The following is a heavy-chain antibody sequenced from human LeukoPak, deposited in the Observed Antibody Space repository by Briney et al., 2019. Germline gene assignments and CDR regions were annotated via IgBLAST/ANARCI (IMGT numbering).Heavy chain of an antibody. D-gene: IGHD6-25*01. CDR1: GYTFTSYG. V-gene: IGHV1-18*01. J-gene: IGHJ4*02. CDR3: ARVSAAAGPSRDFDY. Sequence: ASVKVSCKASGYTFTSYGISWVRQAPGQGLEWMGWISAYNGNTNYAQKLQGRVTMTTDTSTSTAYMELRSLRSDDTAVYYCARVSAAAGPSRDFDYWGQGTLVTVSS. CDR2: ISAYNGNT.